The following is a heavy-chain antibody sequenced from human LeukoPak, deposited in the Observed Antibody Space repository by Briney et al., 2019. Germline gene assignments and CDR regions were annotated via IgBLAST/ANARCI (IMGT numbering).Heavy chain of an antibody. J-gene: IGHJ5*02. CDR3: ARRSTSSWSWFDP. V-gene: IGHV1-2*02. Sequence: ASVKVSCKASGYTFTGYYMHWVRQAPGQGLEWMGWINPSSGDTNYAQKFQGRVTMTRDTSISTAYMELSSLRSDDTAVYYCARRSTSSWSWFDPWGQGTLVTVSS. D-gene: IGHD6-6*01. CDR2: INPSSGDT. CDR1: GYTFTGYY.